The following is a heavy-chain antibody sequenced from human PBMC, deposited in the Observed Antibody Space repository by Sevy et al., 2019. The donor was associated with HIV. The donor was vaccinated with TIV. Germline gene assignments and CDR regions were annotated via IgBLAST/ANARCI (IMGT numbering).Heavy chain of an antibody. V-gene: IGHV3-11*06. CDR1: GFDFSDYY. J-gene: IGHJ6*02. CDR3: VRGVRDYGMEV. Sequence: GGSLRLSCAASGFDFSDYYLNWIRQAPGKGLEWLSYISSTSSHRNYAGSVKGGFGISRDNAKRSLYLQMNNLRAEDTAVYYCVRGVRDYGMEVWGQGTTVTVSS. CDR2: ISSTSSHR.